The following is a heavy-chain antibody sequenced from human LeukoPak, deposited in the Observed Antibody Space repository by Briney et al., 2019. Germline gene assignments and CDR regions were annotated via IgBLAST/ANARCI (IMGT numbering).Heavy chain of an antibody. CDR3: ARAYSGWYGMDWFDH. V-gene: IGHV3-21*01. D-gene: IGHD6-19*01. CDR2: ISSSSSYI. Sequence: GGSLRLSCAASGFTFSSYSMNWVRQAPGKGLEWVSSISSSSSYIYYADSVKGRFTISRDNAKNSLYLQMNSLRAEDTAVYYCARAYSGWYGMDWFDHWGQGTLVTVSS. J-gene: IGHJ5*02. CDR1: GFTFSSYS.